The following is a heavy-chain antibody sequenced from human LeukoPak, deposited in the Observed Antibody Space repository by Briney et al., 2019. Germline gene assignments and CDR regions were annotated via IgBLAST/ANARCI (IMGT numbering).Heavy chain of an antibody. J-gene: IGHJ4*02. CDR1: GGSFSGYY. CDR2: INHSGST. D-gene: IGHD2/OR15-2a*01. CDR3: ARGRFLYYSDY. Sequence: SETLSLTCAVYGGSFSGYYWSWSRQPPRKGLEWIGEINHSGSTNYNPSLKSRVTISVDTSKNQFSLKLSSVTAADTAVYYCARGRFLYYSDYWGQGTLVTVSS. V-gene: IGHV4-34*01.